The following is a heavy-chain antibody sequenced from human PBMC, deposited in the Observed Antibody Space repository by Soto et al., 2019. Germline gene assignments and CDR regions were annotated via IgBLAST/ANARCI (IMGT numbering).Heavy chain of an antibody. J-gene: IGHJ4*02. V-gene: IGHV3-30*18. D-gene: IGHD5-18*01. CDR1: GFTFSSYG. CDR2: ISYDGSNK. Sequence: PGGSLRLSCAASGFTFSSYGMHWVRQAPGKGLEWVAVISYDGSNKYYADSVKGRFTISRDNSKNTLYLQMNSLRAEDTAVYNCAKGGERGCSYRLGYYLDYWGPGTRLTVSS. CDR3: AKGGERGCSYRLGYYLDY.